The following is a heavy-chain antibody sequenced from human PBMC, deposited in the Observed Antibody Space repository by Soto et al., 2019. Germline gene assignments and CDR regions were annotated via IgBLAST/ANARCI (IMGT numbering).Heavy chain of an antibody. CDR1: GYTFTNYG. CDR2: ISAYNGNT. V-gene: IGHV1-18*01. Sequence: GASVKVSCKASGYTFTNYGISWVRQAPGQGLEWMGWISAYNGNTKYAQKPQGRGTMTTDTSTSTAYMELRSLRSDDTAVYYCARGVGSGSYYNQYNWFDPWGQATLVTVAS. J-gene: IGHJ5*02. D-gene: IGHD3-10*01. CDR3: ARGVGSGSYYNQYNWFDP.